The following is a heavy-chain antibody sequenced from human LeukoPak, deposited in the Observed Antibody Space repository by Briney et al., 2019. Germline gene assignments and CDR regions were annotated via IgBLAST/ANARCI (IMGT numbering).Heavy chain of an antibody. J-gene: IGHJ6*02. D-gene: IGHD6-19*01. CDR3: ARVRGYSSGWYYYYGMDV. Sequence: SETLSLTCTVSGGSIRSSYYYWGWIRQPPGKGLEWIGEINHSGSTNYNPSLKSRVTISVDTSKNQFSLKLSSVTAADTAVYYCARVRGYSSGWYYYYGMDVWGQGTTVTVSS. CDR2: INHSGST. V-gene: IGHV4-39*07. CDR1: GGSIRSSYYY.